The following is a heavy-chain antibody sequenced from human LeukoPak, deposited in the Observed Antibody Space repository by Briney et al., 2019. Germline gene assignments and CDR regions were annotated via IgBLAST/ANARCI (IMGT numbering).Heavy chain of an antibody. CDR3: AKGISFTNYFDY. V-gene: IGHV3-21*04. CDR1: GFTFSSYS. Sequence: PGGSLRLSCAASGFTFSSYSMNWVRQAPGKGLEWVSSISSSSSYIYYADSVKGRFTISRDNAKNSLYLQMNSLRAEDTALYYCAKGISFTNYFDYWGQGTLVTVSS. D-gene: IGHD3-3*01. J-gene: IGHJ4*02. CDR2: ISSSSSYI.